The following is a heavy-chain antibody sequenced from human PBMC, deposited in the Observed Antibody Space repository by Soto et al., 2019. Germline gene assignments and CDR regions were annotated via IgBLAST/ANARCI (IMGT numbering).Heavy chain of an antibody. J-gene: IGHJ6*02. CDR1: GGTFSSYT. CDR3: ARAFRVPGGGGV. Sequence: SVKVSCKASGGTFSSYTITWVRQAPGQGLEWMGGIIPMFGTANYAQKFQGRLTITADESTSTAYMELSSLRSDDTAIYYFARAFRVPGGGGVWGQGTTVTVSS. V-gene: IGHV1-69*01. D-gene: IGHD3-10*01. CDR2: IIPMFGTA.